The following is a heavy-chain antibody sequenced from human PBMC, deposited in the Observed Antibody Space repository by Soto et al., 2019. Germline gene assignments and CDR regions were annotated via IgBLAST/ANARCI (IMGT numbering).Heavy chain of an antibody. D-gene: IGHD3-3*01. V-gene: IGHV3-23*01. Sequence: VHLLESGGGLVQPGGSLGLSCVASGFPYGKFAMSWVRQGPGKGLEWVSAISASGDSTYYAGSVKGRFTISRDNSKNTLYLQMNSLRAEDTAFYYCAKDRGEDGYYATFDFWGQGTLLTVSS. CDR3: AKDRGEDGYYATFDF. J-gene: IGHJ4*02. CDR1: GFPYGKFA. CDR2: ISASGDST.